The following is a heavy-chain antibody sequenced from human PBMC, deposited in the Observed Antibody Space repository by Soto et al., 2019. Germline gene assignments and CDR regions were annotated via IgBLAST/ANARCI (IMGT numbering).Heavy chain of an antibody. V-gene: IGHV3-66*01. Sequence: GGSLRLSCAASGFTVSSNYMSWVRQAPGKGLEWVSVIYSGGSTYYADSVKGRFTISRDNSKNALYLQMNSLRAEDTAVYYCATLFRSARDYWGQGNLVTVSS. CDR2: IYSGGST. J-gene: IGHJ4*02. CDR3: ATLFRSARDY. CDR1: GFTVSSNY.